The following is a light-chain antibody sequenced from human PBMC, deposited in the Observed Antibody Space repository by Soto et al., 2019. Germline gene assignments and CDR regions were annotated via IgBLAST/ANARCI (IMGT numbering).Light chain of an antibody. CDR2: GAS. Sequence: EIVMTQSPATLSVSPGERATLSCRASQSVSSNLAWYQQKPGQAPRLLIYGASTRATGFPARFSVSGSGTEFTRTISSLQSEDFAVYYCQQYNNWPLTFGGGTKVEIK. CDR1: QSVSSN. V-gene: IGKV3-15*01. CDR3: QQYNNWPLT. J-gene: IGKJ4*01.